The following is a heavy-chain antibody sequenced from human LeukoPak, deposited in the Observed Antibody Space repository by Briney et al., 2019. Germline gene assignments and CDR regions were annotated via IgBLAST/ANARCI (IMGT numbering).Heavy chain of an antibody. D-gene: IGHD3-9*01. CDR3: ARERRYDILTGSFY. CDR2: IKQDGSEK. CDR1: GFTFSSYW. Sequence: GGSLRLSCAASGFTFSSYWMSWVRQAPGKGLEWVANIKQDGSEKYYVDSVKGRFTISRDNAKNSLYLQMNSLRAEDTAVYYCARERRYDILTGSFYWGQGTLVTVSS. J-gene: IGHJ4*02. V-gene: IGHV3-7*03.